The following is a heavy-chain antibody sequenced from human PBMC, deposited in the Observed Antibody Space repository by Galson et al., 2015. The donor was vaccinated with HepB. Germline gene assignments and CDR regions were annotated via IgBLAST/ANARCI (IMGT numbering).Heavy chain of an antibody. D-gene: IGHD1-14*01. J-gene: IGHJ6*02. CDR3: AKGARTGSSICYGIAG. V-gene: IGHV3-23*01. CDR2: ISGTGGRP. Sequence: SLRLSCAASGFTFSSYAVSWVRQAPGKGLDWVSAISGTGGRPYYADSVKGRFTISRDNSKNTLYLQMNSLRAEDTAVYFCAKGARTGSSICYGIAGWGLRTTVT. CDR1: GFTFSSYA.